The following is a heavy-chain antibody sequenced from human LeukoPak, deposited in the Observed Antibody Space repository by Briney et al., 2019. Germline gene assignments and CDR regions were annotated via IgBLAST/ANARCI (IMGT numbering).Heavy chain of an antibody. V-gene: IGHV1-46*01. CDR2: INPSGGST. CDR3: ASSGTPGFSSGVKNWFDP. Sequence: GASVKVSCKASGYTFTSYYMHWVRQAPGQGLEWMGIINPSGGSTSYAQKFQGRVTMTRDTSTSTVYMELSSLRSEDTAVYYCASSGTPGFSSGVKNWFDPWGQGTLVTVSS. J-gene: IGHJ5*02. D-gene: IGHD3-10*01. CDR1: GYTFTSYY.